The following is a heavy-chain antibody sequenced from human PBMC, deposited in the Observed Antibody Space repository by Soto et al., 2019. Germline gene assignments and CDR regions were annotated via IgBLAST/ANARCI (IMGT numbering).Heavy chain of an antibody. Sequence: SETLSLTCTVSGGSISSYYWSWIRQPPGKGLEWIGYIYYSGSTNYNPSLKSRVTISVDTSKNQFSLKLSSVTAADTAVYDCARMKVDTAMVTAFDIWGQGTMVTVSS. V-gene: IGHV4-59*01. D-gene: IGHD5-18*01. CDR2: IYYSGST. CDR3: ARMKVDTAMVTAFDI. CDR1: GGSISSYY. J-gene: IGHJ3*02.